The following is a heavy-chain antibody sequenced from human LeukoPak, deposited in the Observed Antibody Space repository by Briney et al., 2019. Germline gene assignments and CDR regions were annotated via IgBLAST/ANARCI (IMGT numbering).Heavy chain of an antibody. CDR1: GFNFGIYG. Sequence: GGSLRLSCTASGFNFGIYGMHWVRQAPGKGLEWVAFIRYDGSNKYYADSVKGRFTISRDNSKNTLYLQMNSLRAEDTAVYYCAKDGLRYFDWLFPTPYYFDYWGQGTLVTVSS. D-gene: IGHD3-9*01. J-gene: IGHJ4*02. CDR2: IRYDGSNK. V-gene: IGHV3-30*02. CDR3: AKDGLRYFDWLFPTPYYFDY.